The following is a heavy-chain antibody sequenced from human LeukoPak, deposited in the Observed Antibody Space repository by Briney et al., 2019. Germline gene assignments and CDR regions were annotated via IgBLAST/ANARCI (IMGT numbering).Heavy chain of an antibody. CDR3: ARGGLGGSGSYYNVLDY. Sequence: SETLSLTCTVSGGXISSYYCSWIRQPPGKGLEWIGYISYSGSTNYNPSLKSRVTISVDTSRNQFSLKLSSVTAADTAVYYCARGGLGGSGSYYNVLDYWGQGTLVTVSS. V-gene: IGHV4-59*01. J-gene: IGHJ4*02. CDR2: ISYSGST. D-gene: IGHD3-10*01. CDR1: GGXISSYY.